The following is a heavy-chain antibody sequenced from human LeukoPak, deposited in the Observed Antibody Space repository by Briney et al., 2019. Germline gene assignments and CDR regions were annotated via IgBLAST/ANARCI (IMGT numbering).Heavy chain of an antibody. Sequence: GGSLRLSCAASGFTFDDYGMSWVRQAPGKGLEWVSGINWNGGSTGYADSAKGRFTISRDNAKNSLYLQMNSLRAEDTALYYCARVRNGYSYDAFDIWGQGTMVTVSS. CDR1: GFTFDDYG. J-gene: IGHJ3*02. CDR3: ARVRNGYSYDAFDI. CDR2: INWNGGST. V-gene: IGHV3-20*04. D-gene: IGHD5-24*01.